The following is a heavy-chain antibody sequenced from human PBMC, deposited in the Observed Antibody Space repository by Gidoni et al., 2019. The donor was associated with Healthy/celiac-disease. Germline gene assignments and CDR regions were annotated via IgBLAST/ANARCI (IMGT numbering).Heavy chain of an antibody. Sequence: EVQLVESGGGLVQPGGSLRLSCAASGFTFRSYAMSWVRQAPGKGLEWVSCMRGRGGSKYYAYSGKGRFTISRDNSKNTLYLKMKSLRAEDTAVDYCAKGGGLGYDSSGYDLYYFDYWGQGTLVTVSS. J-gene: IGHJ4*02. CDR3: AKGGGLGYDSSGYDLYYFDY. D-gene: IGHD3-22*01. V-gene: IGHV3-23*04. CDR2: MRGRGGSK. CDR1: GFTFRSYA.